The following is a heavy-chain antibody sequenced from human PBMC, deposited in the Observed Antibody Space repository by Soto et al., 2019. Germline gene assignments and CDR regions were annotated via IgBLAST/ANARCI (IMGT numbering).Heavy chain of an antibody. D-gene: IGHD6-19*01. J-gene: IGHJ4*02. Sequence: SETLSLTCTASGGSISSSSYYWGWIRQPSGKGLEWIGSIYYSGSTYYNPSLKSRVTISVDTSKNQFSLKLSSVTAADTAVYYCASSGWWYFDYWGQGTLVTVS. CDR1: GGSISSSSYY. CDR2: IYYSGST. V-gene: IGHV4-39*01. CDR3: ASSGWWYFDY.